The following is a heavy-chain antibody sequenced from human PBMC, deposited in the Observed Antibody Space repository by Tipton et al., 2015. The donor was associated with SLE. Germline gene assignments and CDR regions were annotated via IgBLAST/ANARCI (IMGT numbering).Heavy chain of an antibody. CDR3: ATGGAAARPWYFDY. J-gene: IGHJ4*02. D-gene: IGHD6-6*01. Sequence: TLSLTCAVSGGSISSHYWSWIRQPPGKGLEWIGYVYNSGSTNYNPSLKSRVTILVDTSKNQFSLKLTSVTAADTAVYYCATGGAAARPWYFDYWGQGTLVTVSS. CDR1: GGSISSHY. CDR2: VYNSGST. V-gene: IGHV4-59*11.